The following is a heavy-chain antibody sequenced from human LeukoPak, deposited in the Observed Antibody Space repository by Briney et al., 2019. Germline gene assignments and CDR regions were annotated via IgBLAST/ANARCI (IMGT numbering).Heavy chain of an antibody. V-gene: IGHV1-69*06. J-gene: IGHJ4*02. D-gene: IGHD3-22*01. CDR2: IIPIFGTT. CDR3: ARFPPQYYYDSSGYLGYFDY. CDR1: GGTFSSYA. Sequence: SVKVSCKASGGTFSSYAISWVRQAPGQGLEWMGGIIPIFGTTNYAQKFQGRVTITADKSTSTAYMELSSLRSEDTAVYYCARFPPQYYYDSSGYLGYFDYWGQGTLVTVSS.